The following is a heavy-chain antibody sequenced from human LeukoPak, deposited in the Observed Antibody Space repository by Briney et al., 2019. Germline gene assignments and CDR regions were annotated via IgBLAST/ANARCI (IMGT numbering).Heavy chain of an antibody. Sequence: SETLSLTCTVSGGSISSSSHYWGWIRQPPGKGLEWIGSIYYSGSTYYNPSLKSRVTISVDMSKNQFSLKLSSVTAADTAVYYCARLKGDILTRSGYYMDVWGKGTTVTISS. V-gene: IGHV4-39*07. CDR3: ARLKGDILTRSGYYMDV. J-gene: IGHJ6*03. CDR1: GGSISSSSHY. CDR2: IYYSGST. D-gene: IGHD3-9*01.